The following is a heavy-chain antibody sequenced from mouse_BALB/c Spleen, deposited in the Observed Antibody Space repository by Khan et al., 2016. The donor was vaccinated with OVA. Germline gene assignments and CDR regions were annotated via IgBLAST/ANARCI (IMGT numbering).Heavy chain of an antibody. CDR3: ARLGYWLAY. Sequence: QVQLKESGAELVRPWSSVKISCKASGYAFSSYWMNWVKQRPGQGLEWIGQIYPGDGNTHYNGNFKGKATLTADKSSSTAYMQLSSLTSEDSAVYFCARLGYWLAYWGQGTLVTVSA. CDR1: GYAFSSYW. V-gene: IGHV1-80*01. J-gene: IGHJ3*01. D-gene: IGHD2-14*01. CDR2: IYPGDGNT.